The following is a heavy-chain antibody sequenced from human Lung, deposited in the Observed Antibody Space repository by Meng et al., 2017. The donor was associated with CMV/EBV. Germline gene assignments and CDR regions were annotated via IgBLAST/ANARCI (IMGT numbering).Heavy chain of an antibody. CDR1: GFTFSSYA. J-gene: IGHJ6*02. CDR2: IRFDGTNK. CDR3: AKRGDSSGTYAMDV. V-gene: IGHV3-30*02. Sequence: GESLKISCAASGFTFSSYAMHWVRQAPGKGLEWVANIRFDGTNKYHADSVKGRFTISRDNSKNTLYLQMNSLRAEDTAVYDCAKRGDSSGTYAMDVWGQGTTVTVSS. D-gene: IGHD3-22*01.